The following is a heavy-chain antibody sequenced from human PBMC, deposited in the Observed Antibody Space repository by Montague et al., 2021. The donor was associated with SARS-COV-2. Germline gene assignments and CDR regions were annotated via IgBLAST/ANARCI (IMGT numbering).Heavy chain of an antibody. Sequence: SETLSLTCTVSSASITSSSYYWGWLRQPPGKGPVWIGTIFYTGSTYSTPSLKGRVTMSVDTSRNQFSLKLSSATAADTAIYYCARHTSAWYDYFDDWGQGTLVTVSS. J-gene: IGHJ4*02. CDR3: ARHTSAWYDYFDD. CDR2: IFYTGST. V-gene: IGHV4-39*01. D-gene: IGHD6-19*01. CDR1: SASITSSSYY.